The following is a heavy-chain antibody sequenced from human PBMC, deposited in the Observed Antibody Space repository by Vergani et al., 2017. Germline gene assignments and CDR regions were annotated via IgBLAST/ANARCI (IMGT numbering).Heavy chain of an antibody. CDR1: GYTFTSYD. CDR2: MNPNSGNT. Sequence: QVQLVQSGAEVKKPGASVKVSCKASGYTFTSYDINWVRQATGQGLEWMGWMNPNSGNTGYAQEFKGRVTMTSNTSISTSYMELSSLRSEDTAVYYCARGGWWQHLYSYMDVWGKGTTVTVSS. D-gene: IGHD2-15*01. CDR3: ARGGWWQHLYSYMDV. J-gene: IGHJ6*03. V-gene: IGHV1-8*01.